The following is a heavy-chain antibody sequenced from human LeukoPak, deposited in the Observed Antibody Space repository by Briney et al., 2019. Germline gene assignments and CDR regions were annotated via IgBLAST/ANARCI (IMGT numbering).Heavy chain of an antibody. D-gene: IGHD3-22*01. V-gene: IGHV1-46*01. Sequence: ASVKVSCKTSGYVFTNYYFHWVRQAPGQGLEWMGIINPSGSSTNYAQEFQGRVSMTSDTSTSTVYMELRSLRFEDTAVYFCARAADSSGPVIDFWRQGTLVTVSS. J-gene: IGHJ4*02. CDR2: INPSGSST. CDR1: GYVFTNYY. CDR3: ARAADSSGPVIDF.